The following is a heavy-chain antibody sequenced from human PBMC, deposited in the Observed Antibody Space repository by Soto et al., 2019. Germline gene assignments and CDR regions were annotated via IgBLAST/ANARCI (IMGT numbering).Heavy chain of an antibody. D-gene: IGHD3-16*01. CDR1: GFIFSDYA. J-gene: IGHJ4*02. CDR3: AKGSASSRPYYFDY. Sequence: EVQLLESGGGLVQPGGSLRLSYAASGFIFSDYAMGWVRQAPGQGLEWFSAITDSGGDTYHADSVKGRFTISRDNSKNTLSLQMNSLRAEDTALYYCAKGSASSRPYYFDYWGQGALVTVSS. CDR2: ITDSGGDT. V-gene: IGHV3-23*01.